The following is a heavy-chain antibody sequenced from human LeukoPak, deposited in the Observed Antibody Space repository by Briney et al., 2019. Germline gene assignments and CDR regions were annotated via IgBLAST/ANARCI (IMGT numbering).Heavy chain of an antibody. CDR1: RFTFSSYG. Sequence: GGSLRLSCAASRFTFSSYGMHWVRQAPGKGLEWVAFIRYDGSDTYYADSVKGRFTISRDNSKNTLYLQMNSLSADDTAVYYCVACSNKWYSIDYWGQGTLVTVSS. D-gene: IGHD2-2*01. CDR3: VACSNKWYSIDY. J-gene: IGHJ4*02. V-gene: IGHV3-30*02. CDR2: IRYDGSDT.